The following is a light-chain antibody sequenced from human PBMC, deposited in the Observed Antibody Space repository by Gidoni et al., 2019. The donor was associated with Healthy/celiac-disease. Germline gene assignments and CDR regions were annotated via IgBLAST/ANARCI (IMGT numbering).Light chain of an antibody. J-gene: IGKJ3*01. CDR2: AAS. V-gene: IGKV1-8*01. CDR1: QGISSY. Sequence: AIRITQSPSSLSASTGDRVPITCRASQGISSYLAWYQQKPGKAPKLLIYAASTLQSGVPSRFSGSGSGTDFTLTISCLQSEDFATYYCQQYYSYPLAFGPGTKVDIK. CDR3: QQYYSYPLA.